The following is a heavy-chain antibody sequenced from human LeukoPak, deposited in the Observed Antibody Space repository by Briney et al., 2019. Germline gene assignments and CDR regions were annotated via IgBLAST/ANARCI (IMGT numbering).Heavy chain of an antibody. CDR1: GGSISSGGYY. Sequence: SETLSLTCTVSGGSISSGGYYWSWIRQHPGKGLEWIGYIYYSGSTYYNPSLKSRVTISVDTSKNQFSLKLSSVTAADTAVYYCARVEGYYDSSGYYRFDPWGQGTLVTVSS. D-gene: IGHD3-22*01. CDR2: IYYSGST. CDR3: ARVEGYYDSSGYYRFDP. J-gene: IGHJ5*02. V-gene: IGHV4-31*03.